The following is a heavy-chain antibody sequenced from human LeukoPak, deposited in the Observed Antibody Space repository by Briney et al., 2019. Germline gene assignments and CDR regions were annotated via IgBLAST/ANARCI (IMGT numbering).Heavy chain of an antibody. CDR2: ISNGGGST. CDR3: ARPYYDIWSAYVY. D-gene: IGHD3-3*01. J-gene: IGHJ4*02. V-gene: IGHV3-64*01. Sequence: GGSLRLSCAASGFTFSSYAMHWVRQAPGKGLEYVSAISNGGGSTHYANSVKGRFTISRDNSKNTLYLQMGSLRAEDMAVYYCARPYYDIWSAYVYWGQGTLVTVSS. CDR1: GFTFSSYA.